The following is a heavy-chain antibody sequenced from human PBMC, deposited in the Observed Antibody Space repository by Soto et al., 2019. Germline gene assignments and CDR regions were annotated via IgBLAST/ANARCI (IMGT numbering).Heavy chain of an antibody. J-gene: IGHJ6*02. D-gene: IGHD2-21*02. V-gene: IGHV3-7*03. Sequence: EVQLVESGGGLVQPGGSLRLSCAASGFTFSGYSMSWVRQAPGKGLEWVANIKQDGSEKYYVASVKGRFTISRDNGKNSRYLHMNNLRAEDTAVYYCARDHLILPAHDFFYGSDVCGRGATVTVSS. CDR2: IKQDGSEK. CDR1: GFTFSGYS. CDR3: ARDHLILPAHDFFYGSDV.